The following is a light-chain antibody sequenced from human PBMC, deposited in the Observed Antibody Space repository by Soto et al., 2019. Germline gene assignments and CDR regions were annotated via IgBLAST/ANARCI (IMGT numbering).Light chain of an antibody. V-gene: IGLV2-11*01. J-gene: IGLJ1*01. Sequence: QSVLTQPRSVSGSPGQSDTISCTGTSSDIGNYNYVSWYQQYPGKAPKLIIYDVSKRPSGIPDRFFGSKFGNTASLTISGLQAEDEADYYCCSYAGSFIFVFGTGTKVTVL. CDR1: SSDIGNYNY. CDR2: DVS. CDR3: CSYAGSFIFV.